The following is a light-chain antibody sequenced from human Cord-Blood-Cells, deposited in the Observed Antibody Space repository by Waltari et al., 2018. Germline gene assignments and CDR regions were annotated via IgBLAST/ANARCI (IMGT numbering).Light chain of an antibody. CDR2: GAS. J-gene: IGKJ3*01. CDR1: QSVSSSY. V-gene: IGKV3-20*01. Sequence: ESVLTQYPGTLSLSPGERATLSCRASQSVSSSYLAWYQQKPGQAPRLLIYGASSRATGIPDRFSGSGSGTDFTLTISRLEPEDCAVYYCQQYGSSPLFGPGTKVDIK. CDR3: QQYGSSPL.